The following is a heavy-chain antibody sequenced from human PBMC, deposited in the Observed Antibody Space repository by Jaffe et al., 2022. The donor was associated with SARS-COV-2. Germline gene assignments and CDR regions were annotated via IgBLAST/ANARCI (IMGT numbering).Heavy chain of an antibody. Sequence: QVQLQQWGAGLLKPSETLSLTCAVYGGSFSGYYWSWIRQPPGKGLEWIGEINHSGSTNYNPSLKSRVTISVDTSKNQFSLKLSSVTAADTAVYYCARAMTTVTTGAPFFDYWGQGTLVTVSS. V-gene: IGHV4-34*01. CDR1: GGSFSGYY. CDR2: INHSGST. CDR3: ARAMTTVTTGAPFFDY. D-gene: IGHD4-17*01. J-gene: IGHJ4*02.